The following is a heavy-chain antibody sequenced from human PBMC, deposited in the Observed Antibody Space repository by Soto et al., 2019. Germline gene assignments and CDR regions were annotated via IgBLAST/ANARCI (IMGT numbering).Heavy chain of an antibody. J-gene: IGHJ6*02. V-gene: IGHV1-3*04. CDR2: INTGNGNT. CDR1: VYSFTTHA. CDR3: ARGEQLYHYYYGMDV. Sequence: GXSVKVSCKASVYSFTTHAMIWVRQAPGQRPEWMGWINTGNGNTRYSPKFQGRVNITRDTSASTAYMELSSLKSEDTAVYYCARGEQLYHYYYGMDVWGQGSTVTVSS.